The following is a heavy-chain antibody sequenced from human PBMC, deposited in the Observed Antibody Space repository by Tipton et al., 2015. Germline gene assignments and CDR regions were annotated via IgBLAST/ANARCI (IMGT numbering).Heavy chain of an antibody. J-gene: IGHJ6*02. CDR1: GGTFSNNA. D-gene: IGHD3-16*01. CDR2: IIPIFDTP. V-gene: IGHV1-69*01. CDR3: ARMERYYAVVAPASWSPIYDKNGMDV. Sequence: QSGAEVKKPGSSVKVSCKASGGTFSNNAISWVRQAPGQGLEWMGGIIPIFDTPNYAQKFQGRVTITADGSTSTAYMELSSLGSEDTAVYYCARMERYYAVVAPASWSPIYDKNGMDVWGQGTSVTVFS.